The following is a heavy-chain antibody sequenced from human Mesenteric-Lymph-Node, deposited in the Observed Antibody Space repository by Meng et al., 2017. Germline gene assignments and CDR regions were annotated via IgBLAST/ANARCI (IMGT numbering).Heavy chain of an antibody. CDR1: GGSISNYF. Sequence: SETLSLTCSVSGGSISNYFWNWIRQAPGKGLEWIGYVFYTGSTNYNPSLKSRVTISVDRSKNQFSLKLTSVTAADTAVYYCAREANSAFDFWGPGALVTVSS. V-gene: IGHV4-59*01. D-gene: IGHD2-21*01. CDR3: AREANSAFDF. J-gene: IGHJ4*02. CDR2: VFYTGST.